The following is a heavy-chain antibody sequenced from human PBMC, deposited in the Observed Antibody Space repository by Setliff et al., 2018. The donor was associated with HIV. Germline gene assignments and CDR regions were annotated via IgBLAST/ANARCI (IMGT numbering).Heavy chain of an antibody. CDR1: GFTFSGYG. Sequence: GGSLRLSCAASGFTFSGYGMNWARQAPGKGLEWVSSISRSSGYICHADSIKGRFIISRDNAKNSLYLQMNSLRAEDTAVYYCARSPYGDYGLDYWGQGTLVTVSS. CDR3: ARSPYGDYGLDY. D-gene: IGHD4-17*01. CDR2: ISRSSGYI. J-gene: IGHJ4*02. V-gene: IGHV3-21*01.